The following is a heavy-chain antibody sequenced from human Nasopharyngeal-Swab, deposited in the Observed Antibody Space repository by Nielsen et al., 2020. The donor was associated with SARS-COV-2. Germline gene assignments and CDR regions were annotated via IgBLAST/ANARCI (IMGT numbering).Heavy chain of an antibody. CDR2: IKQDGGEK. J-gene: IGHJ6*02. Sequence: GESLKISCAASGFTFRSSWMSWVRQAPGQGLEWVANIKQDGGEKYYVASVNGRSTISRENAKNSLYLQMNSLRAEDTAVYYCARLHAVTGTWGRYYSYGMDVWGQGTTVTVSS. CDR1: GFTFRSSW. CDR3: ARLHAVTGTWGRYYSYGMDV. V-gene: IGHV3-7*01. D-gene: IGHD6-19*01.